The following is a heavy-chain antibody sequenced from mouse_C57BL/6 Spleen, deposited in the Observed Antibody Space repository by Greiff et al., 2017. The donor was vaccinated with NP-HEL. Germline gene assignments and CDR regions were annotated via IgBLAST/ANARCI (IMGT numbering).Heavy chain of an antibody. CDR3: ARGDMVTTEAWFAY. D-gene: IGHD2-2*01. CDR2: IWTGGGT. V-gene: IGHV2-9-1*01. Sequence: VKLVESGPGLVAPSQSLSITCTVSGFSLTSYAISWVRQPPGKGLEWLGVIWTGGGTNYNSALKSRLSISKDNSKSQVFLKMNSLQTDDTARYYCARGDMVTTEAWFAYWGQGTLVTVSA. CDR1: GFSLTSYA. J-gene: IGHJ3*01.